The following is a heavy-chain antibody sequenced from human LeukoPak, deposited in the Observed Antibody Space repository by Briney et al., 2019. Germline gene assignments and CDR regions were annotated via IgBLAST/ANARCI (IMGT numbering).Heavy chain of an antibody. CDR2: IIPIFGTA. CDR3: ARTRQQLVYYFDH. J-gene: IGHJ4*02. CDR1: GGTFSSYA. V-gene: IGHV1-69*06. D-gene: IGHD6-13*01. Sequence: ASVKVSCKASGGTFSSYAISWVRQAPGQGLEWMGGIIPIFGTANYAQKFQGRVTITADKSTSTAYMELSSLRSEDTAVYYCARTRQQLVYYFDHWGQGTLVTVSS.